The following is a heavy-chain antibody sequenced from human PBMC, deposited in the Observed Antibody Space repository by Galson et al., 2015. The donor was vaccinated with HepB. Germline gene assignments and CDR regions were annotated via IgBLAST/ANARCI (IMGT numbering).Heavy chain of an antibody. V-gene: IGHV6-1*01. Sequence: CAISGDSVSSNSAAWNWIRQSPSRGLEWLGRTYYRSKWYNDYAVSVKSRITINPDTSKNQFSLQLNSVTPEDTAVYYCARDPLYSSGWGLYYFDYWGQGTLVTVSS. CDR2: TYYRSKWYN. CDR3: ARDPLYSSGWGLYYFDY. J-gene: IGHJ4*02. CDR1: GDSVSSNSAA. D-gene: IGHD6-19*01.